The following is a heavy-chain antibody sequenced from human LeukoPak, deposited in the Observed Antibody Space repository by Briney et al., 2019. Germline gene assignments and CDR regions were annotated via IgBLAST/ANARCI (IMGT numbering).Heavy chain of an antibody. CDR2: IYSGGKT. CDR3: ARARGSFYLGAFDI. Sequence: GGSLRLSCAASDFTVANNYMSWVRQAPGKGLDWVSVIYSGGKTYYADSVRGRLTISRDTSRNTLYLQMNSLRAADTAVYYCARARGSFYLGAFDIWGQGTMVTVSS. D-gene: IGHD1-26*01. CDR1: DFTVANNY. J-gene: IGHJ3*02. V-gene: IGHV3-53*01.